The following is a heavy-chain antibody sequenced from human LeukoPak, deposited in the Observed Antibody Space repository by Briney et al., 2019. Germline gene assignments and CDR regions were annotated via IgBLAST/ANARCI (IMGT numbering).Heavy chain of an antibody. D-gene: IGHD3-22*01. J-gene: IGHJ6*03. CDR2: IYTSGST. CDR3: TRGSIAYYYMDV. Sequence: SETLSLTCTVSGGSISSGSYYWSWIRQPAGKGLEWIGRIYTSGSTNYNPPLKSRVTISVDTSKNQFSLKLSSVTAADTAVYYCTRGSIAYYYMDVWGKGTTVTISS. CDR1: GGSISSGSYY. V-gene: IGHV4-61*02.